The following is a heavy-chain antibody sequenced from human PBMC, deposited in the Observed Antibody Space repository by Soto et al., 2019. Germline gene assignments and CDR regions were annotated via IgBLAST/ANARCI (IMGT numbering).Heavy chain of an antibody. CDR1: GFTFSSYA. D-gene: IGHD2-2*01. CDR3: AKDKDVEYCSSTSCPGPHDY. J-gene: IGHJ4*02. V-gene: IGHV3-23*01. Sequence: GGSLRLSCAASGFTFSSYAMSWVRQAPGKGLEWVSAISGSGGSTYYADSVKGRFTISRDNSKNTLYLQMNSLRAEDTAVYYCAKDKDVEYCSSTSCPGPHDYWGQGTLVTVSS. CDR2: ISGSGGST.